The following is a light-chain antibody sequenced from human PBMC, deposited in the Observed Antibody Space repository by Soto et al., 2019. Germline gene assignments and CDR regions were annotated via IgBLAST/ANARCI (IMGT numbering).Light chain of an antibody. CDR1: QDISSW. CDR3: QQANRFPIT. CDR2: TTS. Sequence: DIQMTQSPSFVSASVGDRVTVTCRASQDISSWLAWYQQKPGKAPKRLIYTTSTLGSGVQSRFSGSRSGTDFTLTISGLQPEDFATYYCQQANRFPITFGQGTRLEIK. V-gene: IGKV1-12*01. J-gene: IGKJ5*01.